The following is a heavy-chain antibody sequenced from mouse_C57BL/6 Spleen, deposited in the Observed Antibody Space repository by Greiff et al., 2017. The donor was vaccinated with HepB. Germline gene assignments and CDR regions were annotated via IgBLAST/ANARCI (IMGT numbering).Heavy chain of an antibody. D-gene: IGHD1-1*01. CDR1: GFTFSSYA. V-gene: IGHV5-4*01. Sequence: EVQVVESGGGLVKPGGSLKLSCAASGFTFSSYAMSWVRQTPEKRLEWVATISDGGSYTYYPDNVKGRFTISRDNAKNNLYLQMSHLKSEDTAMYYCASHGTPYAMDYWGQGTSVTVSS. CDR2: ISDGGSYT. CDR3: ASHGTPYAMDY. J-gene: IGHJ4*01.